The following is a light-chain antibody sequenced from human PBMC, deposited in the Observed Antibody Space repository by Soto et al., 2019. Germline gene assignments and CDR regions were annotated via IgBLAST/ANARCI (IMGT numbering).Light chain of an antibody. CDR1: QSVTDNY. J-gene: IGKJ1*01. CDR2: GAS. CDR3: QQYGSSPWT. V-gene: IGKV3-20*01. Sequence: EVLLTQSPGTLSLSPGETATHSCRASQSVTDNYVAWYKQNPGQAPRLLIHGASNRATGLPDRFSGSGSGTDFTLTISRLEPEDFAVYYCQQYGSSPWTFGQGTKV.